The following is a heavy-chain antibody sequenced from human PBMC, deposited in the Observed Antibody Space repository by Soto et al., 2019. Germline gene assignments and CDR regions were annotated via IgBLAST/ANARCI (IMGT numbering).Heavy chain of an antibody. CDR3: ARDRVESGYPEYFQH. V-gene: IGHV3-53*01. CDR1: GFTVSSNY. J-gene: IGHJ1*01. CDR2: IYSGGST. Sequence: EVPLVESGGGLIQPGGSLRLSCAASGFTVSSNYMSWVRQAPGKGLEWVSVIYSGGSTYYADSVKGRFTISRDNSKNTLYVQMNSLRAKDTAVYYCARDRVESGYPEYFQHWGQGTLVTVSS. D-gene: IGHD3-22*01.